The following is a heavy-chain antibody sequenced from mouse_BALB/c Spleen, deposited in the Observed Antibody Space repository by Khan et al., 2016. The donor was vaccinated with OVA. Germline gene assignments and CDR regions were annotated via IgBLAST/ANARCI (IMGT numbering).Heavy chain of an antibody. CDR3: ARSTYRYACGY. J-gene: IGHJ3*02. CDR2: IIYTGYT. Sequence: EVQLQESGPSLVKPSQTLSLTCSVTGDSITTGYWNWIRNFPGNNLEYMGYIIYTGYTYYNPSLKSRISITSHPSNNQYYLQLNYMTDEDTATYYCARSTYRYACGYWGQGTLVTVSA. V-gene: IGHV3-8*02. CDR1: GDSITTGY. D-gene: IGHD2-14*01.